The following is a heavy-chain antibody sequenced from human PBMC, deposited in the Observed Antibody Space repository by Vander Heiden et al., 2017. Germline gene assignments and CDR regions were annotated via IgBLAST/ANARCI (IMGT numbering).Heavy chain of an antibody. J-gene: IGHJ4*02. Sequence: EVQLLESGGGLVQPGGSLKLSCAASGFTFSASAMHWVRQASGKGLGWVGRIRSKANSYATAYAASVKGRFTISRDDSKNTAYLQMNSLKTEDTAVYYCTRLGWELFPEWGQGTLVTVSS. CDR1: GFTFSASA. CDR2: IRSKANSYAT. V-gene: IGHV3-73*02. CDR3: TRLGWELFPE. D-gene: IGHD1-26*01.